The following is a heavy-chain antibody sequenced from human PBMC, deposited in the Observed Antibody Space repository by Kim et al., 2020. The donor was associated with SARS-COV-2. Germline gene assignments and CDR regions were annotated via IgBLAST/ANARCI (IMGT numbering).Heavy chain of an antibody. CDR3: ANREVRRGLAFDI. CDR1: GFTFSNYD. Sequence: GGSLRLSCAASGFTFSNYDMAWVRQAPGNGLEWVSTFSISGGTYYADSVKGRFTISRDNSKNTLYLQLNTLSPEDTAIYYCANREVRRGLAFDIWGQGTMVTVSS. CDR2: FSISGGT. V-gene: IGHV3-23*01. J-gene: IGHJ3*02. D-gene: IGHD3-10*01.